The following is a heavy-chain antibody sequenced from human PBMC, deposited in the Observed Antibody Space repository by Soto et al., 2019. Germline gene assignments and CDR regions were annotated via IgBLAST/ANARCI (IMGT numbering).Heavy chain of an antibody. Sequence: GGSLRLSCGASGLSVSDNYMGWVRQAPGRGLEWVSVMYAGGDTHYAASVKGRFTISRAKSENTLYLQMNSLRDEDTGVYFCVSRIPSWVFDYWGLGTLVTVSS. CDR3: VSRIPSWVFDY. V-gene: IGHV3-53*01. J-gene: IGHJ4*01. CDR2: MYAGGDT. CDR1: GLSVSDNY. D-gene: IGHD2-21*01.